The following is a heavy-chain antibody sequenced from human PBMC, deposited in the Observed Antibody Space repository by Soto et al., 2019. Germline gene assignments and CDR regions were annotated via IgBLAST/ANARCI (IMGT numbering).Heavy chain of an antibody. CDR1: GFTFSSYG. V-gene: IGHV3-33*01. Sequence: GGSLRLSCAASGFTFSSYGMHWVRQAPGKGLEWVAVIWYDGSNKYHADSVKGRFTISRDNSKNTLYLQMNSLRAEDTAVYYCARDRGIAVGKSGYGMDVWGQGTTVTVSS. J-gene: IGHJ6*02. CDR3: ARDRGIAVGKSGYGMDV. D-gene: IGHD6-19*01. CDR2: IWYDGSNK.